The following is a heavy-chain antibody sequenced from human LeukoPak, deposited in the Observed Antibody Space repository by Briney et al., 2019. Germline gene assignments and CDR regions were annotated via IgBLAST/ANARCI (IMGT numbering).Heavy chain of an antibody. CDR2: ISYDYVT. D-gene: IGHD7-27*01. CDR3: AKDIHNWGCDS. J-gene: IGHJ4*02. CDR1: GFTFSSYA. V-gene: IGHV3-23*01. Sequence: PGGSLRLSCAASGFTFSSYAMSWVRQAPGKGLEWVSGISYDYVTYYADSVKGRFTISRDNSKKMIYLQMNSLRAEDTAVYYCAKDIHNWGCDSWGQGTLVTVSS.